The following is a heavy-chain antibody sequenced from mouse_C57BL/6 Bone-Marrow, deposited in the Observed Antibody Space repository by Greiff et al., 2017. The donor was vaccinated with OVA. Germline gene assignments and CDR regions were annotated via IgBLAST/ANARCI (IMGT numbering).Heavy chain of an antibody. CDR2: IRNKANGYPT. D-gene: IGHD2-2*01. Sequence: EVKVEESGGGLVQPGGSLSLSCAASGFTFTASYMSWVRQPPGKALEWLGFIRNKANGYPTAYSASVQGRFTISRDNSPSILYIQMNALRAEDRAADDCARYDDGYDGWYCEVWGTGTTVTVSS. J-gene: IGHJ1*03. V-gene: IGHV7-3*01. CDR3: ARYDDGYDGWYCEV. CDR1: GFTFTASY.